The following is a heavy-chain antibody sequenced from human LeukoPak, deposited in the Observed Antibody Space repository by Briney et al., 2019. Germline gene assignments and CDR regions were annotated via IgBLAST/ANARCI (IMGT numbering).Heavy chain of an antibody. CDR3: ARLLRAEVDYFDY. Sequence: PSETLSLTCTVSGGSISSYYWSWIRQPPGKGLEWIGYIYYSGSTNYNPSLKSRVTISVDTSKNQFSLKLSSVTAADTAVYYCARLLRAEVDYFDYWGQGTLVTVSS. J-gene: IGHJ4*02. CDR1: GGSISSYY. D-gene: IGHD5/OR15-5a*01. CDR2: IYYSGST. V-gene: IGHV4-59*01.